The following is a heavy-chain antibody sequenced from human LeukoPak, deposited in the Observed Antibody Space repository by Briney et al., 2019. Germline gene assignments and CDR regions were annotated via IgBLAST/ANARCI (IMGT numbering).Heavy chain of an antibody. J-gene: IGHJ6*02. V-gene: IGHV4-59*01. Sequence: SETLSLTCTVSGGSISSYYWSWVRQPPGKGLEWIGYIYYSGSTNYDPSLKSRVTISVDTSKNQFSLKLSSVTAADTAVYYCARDSRIYGMDVWGQGTTVTVS. CDR2: IYYSGST. D-gene: IGHD2-15*01. CDR1: GGSISSYY. CDR3: ARDSRIYGMDV.